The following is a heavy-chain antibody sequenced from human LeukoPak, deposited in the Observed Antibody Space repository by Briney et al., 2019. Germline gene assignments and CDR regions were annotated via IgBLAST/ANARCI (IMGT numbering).Heavy chain of an antibody. D-gene: IGHD6-13*01. V-gene: IGHV3-74*01. CDR2: INSDGSST. CDR1: GFTFSSYW. J-gene: IGHJ6*02. CDR3: ASLYRVDPGYSSSWWYYYYYGMDG. Sequence: GGSLRLSCAASGFTFSSYWMHWVRQAPGKGLVWVSRINSDGSSTSYADSVKGRFTISRDNAKNSLYLQMNSLRAEDTAVNYCASLYRVDPGYSSSWWYYYYYGMDGWGQGTTVTVS.